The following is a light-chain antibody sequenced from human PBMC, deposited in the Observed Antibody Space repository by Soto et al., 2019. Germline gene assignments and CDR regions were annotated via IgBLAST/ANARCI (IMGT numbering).Light chain of an antibody. Sequence: QSVLTQPASVSGSPGQSITISCTGTSSDVGAYNYVSWYQQHPGKAPKLMIYEVSNRPSGVSDRFSGPRSGNTASLTISGLQAEDESDYYCSSYTSSSTWVFGGGTKVTVL. CDR1: SSDVGAYNY. V-gene: IGLV2-14*01. J-gene: IGLJ3*02. CDR2: EVS. CDR3: SSYTSSSTWV.